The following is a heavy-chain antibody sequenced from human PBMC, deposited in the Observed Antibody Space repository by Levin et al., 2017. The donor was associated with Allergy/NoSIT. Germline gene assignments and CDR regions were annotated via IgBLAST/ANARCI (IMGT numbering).Heavy chain of an antibody. CDR3: ARGVAGTPGAQWLVPPAAFDI. CDR2: IHHSGST. V-gene: IGHV4-34*01. Sequence: SETLSLTCAVYGGSFSGYYWSWIRQPPGKGLEWIGEIHHSGSTNYNPSLKSRVTISVDTSKNQFSLNLSSVTAADTAVYYCARGVAGTPGAQWLVPPAAFDIWGQGTMVTVSS. J-gene: IGHJ3*02. CDR1: GGSFSGYY. D-gene: IGHD6-19*01.